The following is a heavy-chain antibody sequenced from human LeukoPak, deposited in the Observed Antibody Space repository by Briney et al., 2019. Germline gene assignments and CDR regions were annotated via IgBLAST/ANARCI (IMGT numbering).Heavy chain of an antibody. CDR1: GYTFTGYY. D-gene: IGHD3-10*01. V-gene: IGHV1-2*02. CDR3: ARATMVRGVIITVAFDI. J-gene: IGHJ3*02. CDR2: INPNSGGT. Sequence: ASVKVSCKASGYTFTGYYMHWVRQAPGQGLEWMGWINPNSGGTNYAQKFQGRVTMTRDTSISTAYMELSRLRSDDTAVYYCARATMVRGVIITVAFDIWGQGTMVTVSS.